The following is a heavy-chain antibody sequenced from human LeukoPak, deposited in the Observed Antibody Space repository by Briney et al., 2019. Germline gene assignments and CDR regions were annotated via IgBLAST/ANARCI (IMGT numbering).Heavy chain of an antibody. CDR1: GGSFSGYY. CDR3: ARVGQGSSWYSWFDP. D-gene: IGHD6-13*01. J-gene: IGHJ5*02. V-gene: IGHV4-34*01. Sequence: SETLSLTCAVYGGSFSGYYWSWLRQPPGKGLEWIGEINHSGSTNYNPSLKSRVTISVDTSKNQFSLKLSSVTAADTAVYYCARVGQGSSWYSWFDPWGQGTLVTVSS. CDR2: INHSGST.